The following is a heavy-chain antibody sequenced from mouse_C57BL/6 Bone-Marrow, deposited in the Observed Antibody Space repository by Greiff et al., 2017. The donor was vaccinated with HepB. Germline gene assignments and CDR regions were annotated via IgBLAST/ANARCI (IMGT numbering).Heavy chain of an antibody. Sequence: EVKLMESGGGLVKPGGSLKLSCAASGFTFSSYAMSWVRQTPEKRLEWVATISDGGSYTYYPDNVKGRFTISRDNAKNNLYLQMSHLKSEDTAMYYCARDRYYYGSNWYFEVWGTGTTVTVSS. J-gene: IGHJ1*03. D-gene: IGHD1-1*01. CDR1: GFTFSSYA. CDR2: ISDGGSYT. CDR3: ARDRYYYGSNWYFEV. V-gene: IGHV5-4*01.